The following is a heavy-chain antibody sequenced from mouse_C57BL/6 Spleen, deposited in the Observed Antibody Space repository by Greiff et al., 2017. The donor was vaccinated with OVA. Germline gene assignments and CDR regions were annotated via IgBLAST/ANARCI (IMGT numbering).Heavy chain of an antibody. J-gene: IGHJ2*01. V-gene: IGHV1-55*01. D-gene: IGHD2-4*01. Sequence: QVQLQQPGAELVKPGASVKMSCKASGYTFTSYWITWVKQRPGQGLEWIGDIYPGSGSTNYNEKFESKATLTVDTSSSTAYMQLSSLTSEDSAVYYCTRGGTYYDYGFEYWGQGTTRTVSS. CDR3: TRGGTYYDYGFEY. CDR2: IYPGSGST. CDR1: GYTFTSYW.